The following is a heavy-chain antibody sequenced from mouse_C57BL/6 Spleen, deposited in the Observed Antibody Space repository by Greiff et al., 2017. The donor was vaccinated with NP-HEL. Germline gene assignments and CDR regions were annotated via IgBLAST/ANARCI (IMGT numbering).Heavy chain of an antibody. CDR2: IDPEDGET. D-gene: IGHD5-1*01. J-gene: IGHJ1*03. Sequence: EVQLQQSGAELVKPGASVKLSCTASGFNIKDYYMHWVKQRTEQGLEWIGRIDPEDGETKYVPKFQGKATITADTSSNTAYLQLSSLTSEDTAVYYCARGPYQGGYFDVWGTGTTVTVSS. CDR1: GFNIKDYY. CDR3: ARGPYQGGYFDV. V-gene: IGHV14-2*01.